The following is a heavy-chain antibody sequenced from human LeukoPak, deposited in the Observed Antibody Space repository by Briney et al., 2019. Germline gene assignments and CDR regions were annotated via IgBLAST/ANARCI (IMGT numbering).Heavy chain of an antibody. Sequence: PGRSLRLSCAASGFTFSSYGMHWVRQAPGKGLEWVAVIPYDGSNKYYADSVKGRFTISRDNSKNTLYLQMNSLRAEDTAVYYCANLLDTGDFDYWGQGTLVTVSS. CDR1: GFTFSSYG. J-gene: IGHJ4*02. CDR3: ANLLDTGDFDY. CDR2: IPYDGSNK. D-gene: IGHD5-18*01. V-gene: IGHV3-30*18.